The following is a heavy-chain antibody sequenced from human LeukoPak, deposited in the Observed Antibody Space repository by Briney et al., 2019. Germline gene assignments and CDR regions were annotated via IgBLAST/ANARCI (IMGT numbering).Heavy chain of an antibody. V-gene: IGHV3-33*01. Sequence: GGSLRLSCAASGFTFSSYGMHWVRQAPGKGLEWVAVIWYDGSNKYYADSVKGRFTISRDNSKNTLYLQMNSLRAEDTAVYYCARGGFSHDSSGYLDYWGQGTLVTVSS. CDR2: IWYDGSNK. D-gene: IGHD3-22*01. CDR1: GFTFSSYG. CDR3: ARGGFSHDSSGYLDY. J-gene: IGHJ4*02.